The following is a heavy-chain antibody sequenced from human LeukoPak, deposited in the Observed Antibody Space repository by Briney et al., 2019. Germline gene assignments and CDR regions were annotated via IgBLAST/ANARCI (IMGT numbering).Heavy chain of an antibody. CDR2: IYYSGST. D-gene: IGHD5-24*01. CDR1: GGSISSYY. J-gene: IGHJ6*02. Sequence: SETLSLTCTVSGGSISSYYWGWIRQPPGKGLEWIGYIYYSGSTNYNPSLKSRVTISVDTSKNQFSLKLSSVTAADTAVYYCARDGVATRFRYYGMDVWGQGTTVTVSS. CDR3: ARDGVATRFRYYGMDV. V-gene: IGHV4-59*01.